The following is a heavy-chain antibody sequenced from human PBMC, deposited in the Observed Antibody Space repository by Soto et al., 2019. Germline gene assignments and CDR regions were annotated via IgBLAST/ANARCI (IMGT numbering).Heavy chain of an antibody. CDR3: ARLSGCRNGVCYKFDY. V-gene: IGHV5-51*01. J-gene: IGHJ4*02. Sequence: GDSLKISCQGSGYSFTSYWIAWVRQMPGKGREWMGIVYPGDSDTRYSPSFQGQVTISADKSISTAYLQWSSLKASDTAMYYCARLSGCRNGVCYKFDYWGQGTLVTVSS. D-gene: IGHD2-8*01. CDR1: GYSFTSYW. CDR2: VYPGDSDT.